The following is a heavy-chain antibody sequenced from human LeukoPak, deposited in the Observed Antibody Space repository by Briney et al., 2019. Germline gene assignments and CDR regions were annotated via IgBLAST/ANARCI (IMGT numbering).Heavy chain of an antibody. D-gene: IGHD2-15*01. CDR1: GYTFTSYY. V-gene: IGHV1-46*01. J-gene: IGHJ4*02. Sequence: GASVKVSCKASGYTFTSYYMHWVRQAPGQGLEWMGIINPSGGSTSYAQKFQGRVTMTRDTSTSTVYMELSSLRSEDTAVYYCARDPQRWSIVVVVAAQGGFDYWGQGTLVTVSS. CDR2: INPSGGST. CDR3: ARDPQRWSIVVVVAAQGGFDY.